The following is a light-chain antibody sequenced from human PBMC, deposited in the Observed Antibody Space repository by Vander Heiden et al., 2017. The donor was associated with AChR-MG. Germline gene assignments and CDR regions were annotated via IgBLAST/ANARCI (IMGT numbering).Light chain of an antibody. CDR3: QQEDSLLHE. CDR2: DAS. V-gene: IGKV1-33*01. J-gene: IGKJ4*02. Sequence: DIQMTQSPSSLSASVGDRVTISCQASQDIRMYLNWYQQKPGKAPKLLIYDASNLETGVPSRFSGSGSGRDFTFTISSLQPEDMATYYCQQEDSLLHEFGGGTKVEIK. CDR1: QDIRMY.